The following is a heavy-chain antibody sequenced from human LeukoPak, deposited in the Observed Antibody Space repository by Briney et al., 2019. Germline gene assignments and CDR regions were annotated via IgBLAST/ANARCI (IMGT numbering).Heavy chain of an antibody. CDR3: ARASFHYFDY. Sequence: PGGSLRLSCAASGFTFSSYAMHWVRQAPGKGLEWVAVISYDGSNKYYADSVKGRFTISRDNSKNTLYLQMNSLRAEDTAVYYCARASFHYFDYWGQGTLVTVSS. CDR1: GFTFSSYA. V-gene: IGHV3-30*04. J-gene: IGHJ4*02. D-gene: IGHD2/OR15-2a*01. CDR2: ISYDGSNK.